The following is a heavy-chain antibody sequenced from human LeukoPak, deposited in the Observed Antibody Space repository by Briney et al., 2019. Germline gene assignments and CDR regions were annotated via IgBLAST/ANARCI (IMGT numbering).Heavy chain of an antibody. Sequence: PSETLSLTCSVFGGSISGSSYNWGWIRQPPGKGLEWIGIMYYSGSTNYNPSLKSRVTISVDTPKNQFSLKLSSVTAADTAVYYCARDRGVVPAAMRGLPYNWFDPWGQGTLVTVSS. CDR1: GGSISGSSYN. CDR3: ARDRGVVPAAMRGLPYNWFDP. CDR2: MYYSGST. J-gene: IGHJ5*02. D-gene: IGHD2-2*01. V-gene: IGHV4-39*02.